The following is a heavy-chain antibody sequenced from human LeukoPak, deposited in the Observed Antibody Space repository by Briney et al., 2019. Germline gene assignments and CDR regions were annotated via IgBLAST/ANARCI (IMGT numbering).Heavy chain of an antibody. J-gene: IGHJ6*02. D-gene: IGHD1-26*01. CDR1: GFTFSSYG. V-gene: IGHV3-33*01. Sequence: GGSLRLSCAASGFTFSSYGMHWVRQAPGKGLEWVAVIWYDGSNKYYADSVKGRFTISRDNSKNMLYLQMNSLRAEDTAVYYCARGWDNYYGMDVWGQGTTVTVSS. CDR3: ARGWDNYYGMDV. CDR2: IWYDGSNK.